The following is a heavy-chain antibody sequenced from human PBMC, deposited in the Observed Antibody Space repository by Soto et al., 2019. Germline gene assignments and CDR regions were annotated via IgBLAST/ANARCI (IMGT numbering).Heavy chain of an antibody. CDR3: ARDDGLASCGGDCYS. D-gene: IGHD2-21*02. Sequence: QVQLVQSGAEVKKPGSSVKVSCKASGGTFSSYTISWVRQAPGQGLEWMGRIIPILGIANYAQKFQGRVTIPADKSTSTAYSELSSLRSEDTAVYYCARDDGLASCGGDCYSWGQGTLGTVSS. J-gene: IGHJ4*02. CDR2: IIPILGIA. V-gene: IGHV1-69*02. CDR1: GGTFSSYT.